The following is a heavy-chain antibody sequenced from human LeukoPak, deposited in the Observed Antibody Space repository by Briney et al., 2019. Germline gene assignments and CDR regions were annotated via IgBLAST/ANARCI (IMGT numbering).Heavy chain of an antibody. D-gene: IGHD2/OR15-2a*01. J-gene: IGHJ4*02. V-gene: IGHV3-33*06. CDR1: GFTFSNYG. CDR2: IWYDGSNK. Sequence: GGSLRLSCAASGFTFSNYGMHWVRQAPGKGLEWVAVIWYDGSNKYFADSVKGRFTISRDNSRNTLYLQMNSLRAEDTAVYYCAKERSFGTWLGDYWGQGTLVTVSS. CDR3: AKERSFGTWLGDY.